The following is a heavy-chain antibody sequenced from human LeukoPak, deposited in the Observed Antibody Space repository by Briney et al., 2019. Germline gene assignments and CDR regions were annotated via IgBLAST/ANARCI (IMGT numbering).Heavy chain of an antibody. CDR2: ITSNGDGT. CDR1: GFTFGTYA. CDR3: ARCGGTCSRPAWYFDL. V-gene: IGHV3-64*01. J-gene: IGHJ2*01. D-gene: IGHD2-15*01. Sequence: GGSLRLSCVASGFTFGTYALHWVRQAPGKGLEYVSAITSNGDGTFYANSVKGRFTISRDNSKNTLYLQMGSLRADDMAVYFCARCGGTCSRPAWYFDLWGRGTLVTVSS.